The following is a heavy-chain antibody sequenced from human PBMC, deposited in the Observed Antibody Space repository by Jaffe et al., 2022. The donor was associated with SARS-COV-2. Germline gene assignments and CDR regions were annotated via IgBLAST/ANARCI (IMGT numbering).Heavy chain of an antibody. D-gene: IGHD6-19*01. Sequence: QVQLVQSGAEVKKPGASVKVSCKASGYTFTTYYMNWVRQAPGQGLEWMGIIDLSGGSTNYAQKFQGRVTMTRDTSTYTVYMELSSLRSEDTAVYYCARVGSSGWYLGLDVWGQGTTVTVS. J-gene: IGHJ6*02. CDR3: ARVGSSGWYLGLDV. CDR2: IDLSGGST. CDR1: GYTFTTYY. V-gene: IGHV1-46*01.